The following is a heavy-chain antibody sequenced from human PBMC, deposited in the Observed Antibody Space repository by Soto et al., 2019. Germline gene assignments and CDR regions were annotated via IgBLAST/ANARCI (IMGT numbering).Heavy chain of an antibody. CDR1: GGSISSSSYY. V-gene: IGHV4-39*01. CDR3: ARLESYGSGSYGIGDV. D-gene: IGHD3-10*01. CDR2: IYYSGST. J-gene: IGHJ6*02. Sequence: SETLSLTCTVSGGSISSSSYYWGWIRQPPGKGLEWIGSIYYSGSTYYNPSLKSRVTISVDTSKNQFSLKLSSVTAADTAVYYSARLESYGSGSYGIGDVWGRGTTVTVSS.